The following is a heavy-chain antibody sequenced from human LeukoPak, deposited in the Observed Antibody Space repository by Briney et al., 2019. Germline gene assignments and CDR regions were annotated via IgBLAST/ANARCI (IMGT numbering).Heavy chain of an antibody. CDR1: GGTFSSYA. CDR2: IIPIFGTA. D-gene: IGHD3-22*01. V-gene: IGHV1-69*05. Sequence: SVKVSCKASGGTFSSYAISWVRQAPGQGLEWMGGIIPIFGTANYAQKFQGRVTMTTDTSTSTAYMELRSLRSDDTAVYYCARDRSSGYLVRDAFDIWGQGTMVTVSS. CDR3: ARDRSSGYLVRDAFDI. J-gene: IGHJ3*02.